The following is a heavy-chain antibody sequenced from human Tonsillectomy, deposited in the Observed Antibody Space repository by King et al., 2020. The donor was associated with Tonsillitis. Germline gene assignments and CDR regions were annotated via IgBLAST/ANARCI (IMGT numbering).Heavy chain of an antibody. V-gene: IGHV3-7*01. Sequence: VQLVESGGGLVQPGGSLRLSCAASGFTFSTYWLTWVRQAPGKGLEWVANINRDGSETYYVDSVKGRFTVSRDNAKNSLYLQMNSLRAEDTAIYYCARDSIPALGCSWYDAFDIWGQGTMVTVSS. CDR1: GFTFSTYW. CDR2: INRDGSET. D-gene: IGHD6-13*01. CDR3: ARDSIPALGCSWYDAFDI. J-gene: IGHJ3*02.